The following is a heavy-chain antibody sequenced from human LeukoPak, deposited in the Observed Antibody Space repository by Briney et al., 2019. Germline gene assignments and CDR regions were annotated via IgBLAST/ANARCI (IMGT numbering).Heavy chain of an antibody. CDR2: INHSGST. D-gene: IGHD3-9*01. CDR1: GGSFSGYY. Sequence: SETLSLTCAVYGGSFSGYYWSWIRQPPGKGLEWIGEINHSGSTNYNPSLKSRVTISVDTSKNHFSLKLSSVTAADTAVYYCARLRPNILTGYYTRNAFDIWGQGTMVTVSS. J-gene: IGHJ3*02. V-gene: IGHV4-34*01. CDR3: ARLRPNILTGYYTRNAFDI.